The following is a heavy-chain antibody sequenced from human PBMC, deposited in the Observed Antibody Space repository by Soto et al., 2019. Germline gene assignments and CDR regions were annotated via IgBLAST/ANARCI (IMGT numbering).Heavy chain of an antibody. CDR1: GFNFPAYA. J-gene: IGHJ4*02. V-gene: IGHV3-23*01. Sequence: PGGSLRLSCAASGFNFPAYAMNWVRQAPGKGLQWVSGLVGSGADKNYADSVRGRFTVSRDNSRNTLYLQMNSLRDEDTAVYYCARGTIVARQHLDYWGQGTLVTVSS. D-gene: IGHD6-6*01. CDR3: ARGTIVARQHLDY. CDR2: LVGSGADK.